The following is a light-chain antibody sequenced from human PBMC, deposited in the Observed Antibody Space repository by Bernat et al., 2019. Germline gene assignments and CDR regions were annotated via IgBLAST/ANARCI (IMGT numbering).Light chain of an antibody. J-gene: IGLJ3*02. CDR1: SSDVHVYDY. V-gene: IGLV2-11*01. CDR3: CSCAGSYTWV. Sequence: QSALTQPASVSGSPGQSITISCTGTSSDVHVYDYVSRCQLHPGKAPKFMIYDVSKRPSGVPDRFSGSKSGNTASLTISGLQAEDEADYYCCSCAGSYTWVFGGGTKLTVL. CDR2: DVS.